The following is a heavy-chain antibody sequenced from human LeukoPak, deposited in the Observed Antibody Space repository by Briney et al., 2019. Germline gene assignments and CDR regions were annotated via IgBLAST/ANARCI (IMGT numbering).Heavy chain of an antibody. V-gene: IGHV1-2*02. CDR3: ARDESELPTVVTPPGSAIGDY. CDR2: INPNSGGT. J-gene: IGHJ4*02. Sequence: ASVKVSCKASGYTFTGYYMHWVRQAPGQGLEWMGWINPNSGGTNYAQKFQGRVTMTRDTSISTAYMELSRLRSDDTAVYYCARDESELPTVVTPPGSAIGDYWGQGTLVTVSS. CDR1: GYTFTGYY. D-gene: IGHD4-23*01.